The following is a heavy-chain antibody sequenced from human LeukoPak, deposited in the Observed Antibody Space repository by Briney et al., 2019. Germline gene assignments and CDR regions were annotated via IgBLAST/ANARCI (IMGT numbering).Heavy chain of an antibody. CDR2: IYITGST. CDR1: GGSISSYY. V-gene: IGHV4-59*13. Sequence: SETLSLTCTVSGGSISSYYWTWIRQPPGKGLEWIGDIYITGSTNYNPYLKRRVTMSVDASKNQFSLRLSSVTAADTAVYYCARVRIGETSYDASDVWGLGTMVTVSS. D-gene: IGHD1-26*01. CDR3: ARVRIGETSYDASDV. J-gene: IGHJ3*01.